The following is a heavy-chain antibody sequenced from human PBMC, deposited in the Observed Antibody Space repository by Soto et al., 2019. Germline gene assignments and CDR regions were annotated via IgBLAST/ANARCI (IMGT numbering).Heavy chain of an antibody. Sequence: QVQLVESGGGVVQPGRSLRLSCAASGFTFSSYAMHWVRQAPGKGLEWVVVISYDGSNKYYADSVKGRFTISRDNSKNTLYLQMNSLRAEDTAVYYCARGYEWSPDYWGQGTLVTVSS. CDR1: GFTFSSYA. CDR2: ISYDGSNK. CDR3: ARGYEWSPDY. J-gene: IGHJ4*02. V-gene: IGHV3-30-3*01. D-gene: IGHD3-3*01.